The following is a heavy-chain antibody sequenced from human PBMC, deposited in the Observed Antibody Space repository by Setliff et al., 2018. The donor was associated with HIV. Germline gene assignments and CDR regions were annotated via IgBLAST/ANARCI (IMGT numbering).Heavy chain of an antibody. D-gene: IGHD1-1*01. V-gene: IGHV4-61*09. CDR3: ARDLRGTQSSDY. Sequence: PSETLSLTCSVSGGSVSSVNYYWSWIRQSAGKGLEWIGHINTSGSTKYNPSLKSRLTMSVDSSGNQFSLTLTSVTAADTAVYYCARDLRGTQSSDYWGQGTLVTVSS. CDR1: GGSVSSVNYY. J-gene: IGHJ4*02. CDR2: INTSGST.